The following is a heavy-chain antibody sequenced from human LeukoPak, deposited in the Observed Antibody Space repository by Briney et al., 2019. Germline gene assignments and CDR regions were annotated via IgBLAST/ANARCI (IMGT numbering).Heavy chain of an antibody. D-gene: IGHD4-23*01. CDR2: VKPNSGGT. CDR3: ARGGATVITPGAFDY. J-gene: IGHJ4*02. Sequence: MGWVKPNSGGTNYARKFQGRITLTRGTSISTAYMELSGLRSDDTAVYYCARGGATVITPGAFDYWGQGTLVTVSS. V-gene: IGHV1-2*02.